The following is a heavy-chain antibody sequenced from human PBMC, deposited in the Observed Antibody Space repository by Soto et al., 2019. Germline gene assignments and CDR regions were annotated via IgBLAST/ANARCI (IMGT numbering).Heavy chain of an antibody. Sequence: GGSLRLSCAASGFSFSSCAMHWVRQAPGKGLEWVAVISYDGTNKYYADSVKGRFIISRDNSKSTLYLQMNSLRTEDTAVYYCAKAVTTVTPLGYDSWGQGILVTVSS. J-gene: IGHJ4*02. CDR3: AKAVTTVTPLGYDS. CDR2: ISYDGTNK. D-gene: IGHD4-17*01. V-gene: IGHV3-30*18. CDR1: GFSFSSCA.